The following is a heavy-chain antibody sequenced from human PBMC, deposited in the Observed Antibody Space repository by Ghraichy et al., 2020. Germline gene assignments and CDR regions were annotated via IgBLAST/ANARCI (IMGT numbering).Heavy chain of an antibody. J-gene: IGHJ4*02. D-gene: IGHD2-15*01. CDR1: GFTFTSYA. Sequence: GGSLRLSCAVSGFTFTSYAMTWVRQAPGKGLEWVSSISPTGGHTYYADSVKGRFTISRDNSKNTLYLQVNSLRAEDPAVYFCARQGAGGGLAAHPFDYWGQGTLVTVSS. V-gene: IGHV3-23*01. CDR2: ISPTGGHT. CDR3: ARQGAGGGLAAHPFDY.